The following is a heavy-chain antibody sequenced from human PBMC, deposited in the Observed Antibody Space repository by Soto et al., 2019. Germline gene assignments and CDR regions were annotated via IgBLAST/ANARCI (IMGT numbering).Heavy chain of an antibody. D-gene: IGHD3-22*01. J-gene: IGHJ4*02. CDR1: GGSISSYY. CDR3: ARSTHGGSGYYERLYYFDY. CDR2: IYYSGST. V-gene: IGHV4-59*08. Sequence: PSETLSLTCTVSGGSISSYYWSWIRQPPGKGLEWIGYIYYSGSTNYNPSLKSRVTISVDTSKNQFSLKLSSVTAADTAVYYCARSTHGGSGYYERLYYFDYWGQGTLVTVSS.